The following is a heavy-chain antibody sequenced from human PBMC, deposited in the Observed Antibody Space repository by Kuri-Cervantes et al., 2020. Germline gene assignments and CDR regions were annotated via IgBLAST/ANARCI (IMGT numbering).Heavy chain of an antibody. D-gene: IGHD5-18*01. Sequence: SETLSLTCAVSGYSISSGYYWGWIRQPPGKGLEWIGSIYHSGSTYYNPSLKSRVTISVDKSKNQFSLKLSSVTAADTAVYFCARQADTARHKFDYWGQGTLVTVSS. CDR3: ARQADTARHKFDY. CDR2: IYHSGST. V-gene: IGHV4-38-2*01. J-gene: IGHJ4*02. CDR1: GYSISSGYY.